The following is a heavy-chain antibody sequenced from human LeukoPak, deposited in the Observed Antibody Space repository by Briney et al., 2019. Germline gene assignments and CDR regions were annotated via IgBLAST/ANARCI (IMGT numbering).Heavy chain of an antibody. CDR1: GGSISSYY. CDR2: IYYSGST. D-gene: IGHD3-10*01. J-gene: IGHJ6*02. V-gene: IGHV4-59*01. Sequence: SETLSLTCTVSGGSISSYYWSWIRQPPGKGLEWIGYIYYSGSTNYNPSLKSRVTISVDTSKNQFSLKLSSVTAADTAVYYCARDRYGSGSYLYQYGMDVWGQGTTVTVSS. CDR3: ARDRYGSGSYLYQYGMDV.